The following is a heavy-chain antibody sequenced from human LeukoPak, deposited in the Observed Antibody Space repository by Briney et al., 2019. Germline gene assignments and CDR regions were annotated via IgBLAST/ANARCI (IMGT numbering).Heavy chain of an antibody. CDR2: IYHSGST. J-gene: IGHJ4*02. V-gene: IGHV4-38-2*01. CDR1: GYSISSGYY. CDR3: ARLPQYCSSTSCSLYYFDY. Sequence: PSETLSLTCAVSGYSISSGYYWGWIRQPPGKGLEWIGSIYHSGSTYYNPSLKSRVTISVDTSKNQFSLKLSSVTAADTAVYYCARLPQYCSSTSCSLYYFDYWGQGTLVTVSS. D-gene: IGHD2-2*01.